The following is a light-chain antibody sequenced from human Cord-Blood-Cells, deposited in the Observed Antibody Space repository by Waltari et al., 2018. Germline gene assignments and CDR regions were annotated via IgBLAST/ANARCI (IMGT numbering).Light chain of an antibody. Sequence: QSVLTQPPSASGTPGQRVTISCSGSSSNIGSNTVNWYQQLPGTAPKPLMYSNKQRPSGVPDRFSGSKSGASASLAISGLQSEDEADYYCAAWDDSLNGPVFGGGTKLTVL. CDR3: AAWDDSLNGPV. V-gene: IGLV1-44*01. CDR2: SNK. J-gene: IGLJ3*02. CDR1: SSNIGSNT.